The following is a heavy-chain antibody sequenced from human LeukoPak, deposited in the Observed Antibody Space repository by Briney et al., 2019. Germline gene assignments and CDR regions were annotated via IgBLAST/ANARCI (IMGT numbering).Heavy chain of an antibody. V-gene: IGHV1-2*02. D-gene: IGHD3-10*01. CDR2: INPNSGGT. CDR1: GYTFTGYY. Sequence: VASVKVSCKASGYTFTGYYMHWVRQAPGQGLEWMGWINPNSGGTNYAQKFQGRVTMTRDKSTSTVYMELSRPRSEDTAVYYCARVSEETGSDYWGQGTLVTVSS. J-gene: IGHJ4*02. CDR3: ARVSEETGSDY.